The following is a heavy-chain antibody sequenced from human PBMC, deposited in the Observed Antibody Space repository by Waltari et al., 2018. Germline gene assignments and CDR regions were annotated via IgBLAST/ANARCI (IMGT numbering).Heavy chain of an antibody. Sequence: QVEESGGGVVQPGGSLRLSCVASGYPFNNYGIHWVRQAPGKGVGGRAVISSDGRGKYYADSVKGRFTMSRDNSKNMVYLQMNSLRPEDTAVYYCAKAGGIYNYPLDPWGQGTLVTVSS. J-gene: IGHJ5*02. D-gene: IGHD1-26*01. CDR1: GYPFNNYG. CDR3: AKAGGIYNYPLDP. V-gene: IGHV3-30*18. CDR2: ISSDGRGK.